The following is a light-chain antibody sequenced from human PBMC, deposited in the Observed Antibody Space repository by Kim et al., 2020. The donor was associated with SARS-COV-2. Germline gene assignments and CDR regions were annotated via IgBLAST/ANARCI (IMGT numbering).Light chain of an antibody. J-gene: IGLJ3*02. Sequence: GQSITISCTGTSSDVGGYNYVSWYQQYPGKAPKLMIFDDSDRPSGVSNRFSGSKSGNTASLTISGLQAEDEADYYCSSYTSTDTLVFGGGTQLTVL. CDR3: SSYTSTDTLV. V-gene: IGLV2-14*03. CDR2: DDS. CDR1: SSDVGGYNY.